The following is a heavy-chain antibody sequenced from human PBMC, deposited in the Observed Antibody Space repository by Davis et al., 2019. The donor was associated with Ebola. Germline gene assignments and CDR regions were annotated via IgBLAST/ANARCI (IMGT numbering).Heavy chain of an antibody. CDR1: GFTFSSYA. Sequence: PGGSLRLSCAASGFTFSSYAMHWVRQAPGKGLVYVSRISSDGGITSYADSVKGRFTISRDNAKDSLYLQMNSLRAEDTAVYYCARGSRNMDVWGQGTTVTVSS. CDR2: ISSDGGIT. J-gene: IGHJ6*02. CDR3: ARGSRNMDV. V-gene: IGHV3-74*01.